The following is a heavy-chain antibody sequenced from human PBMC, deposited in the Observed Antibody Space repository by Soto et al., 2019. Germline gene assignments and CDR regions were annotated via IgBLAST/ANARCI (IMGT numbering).Heavy chain of an antibody. CDR3: AIVLPGFGEFGYYYYGMDV. Sequence: GGSLRLSCAASGFTFSSYDMHWVRQATGKGLEWVSAIGTAGDTYYPGSVKGRFTISRENAKNSLYLQMNSLRAEDTAVYYCAIVLPGFGEFGYYYYGMDVWGQGTTVTVSS. CDR1: GFTFSSYD. D-gene: IGHD3-10*01. V-gene: IGHV3-13*01. CDR2: IGTAGDT. J-gene: IGHJ6*02.